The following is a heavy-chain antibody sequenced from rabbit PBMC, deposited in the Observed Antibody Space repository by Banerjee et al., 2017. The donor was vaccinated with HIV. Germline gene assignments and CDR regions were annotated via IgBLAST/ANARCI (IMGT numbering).Heavy chain of an antibody. J-gene: IGHJ3*01. CDR2: IATGSSGRT. D-gene: IGHD7-1*01. CDR3: ARDGVSGYAGYDL. V-gene: IGHV1S45*01. CDR1: GIDFSSAYY. Sequence: QEQLVESGGGLVQPEGSLTLPCTASGIDFSSAYYMCWVRQAPGKGLEWIACIATGSSGRTYYASWAKGRFTISKTSSTTVTLQMTSLTVADTATYFCARDGVSGYAGYDLWGQGTLVTVS.